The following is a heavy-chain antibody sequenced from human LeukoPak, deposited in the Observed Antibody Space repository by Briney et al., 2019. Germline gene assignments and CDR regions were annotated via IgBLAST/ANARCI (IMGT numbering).Heavy chain of an antibody. J-gene: IGHJ3*02. Sequence: SEILSLTCTVSGGSISSYYWSWIRQPPGKGLEWIGYINYSGSTNYNPSLKSRVTISVDTSKNQFSLKLSSVTAADTAVYYCATAIAVANDAFDIWGQGTMVTVPS. D-gene: IGHD6-19*01. CDR1: GGSISSYY. V-gene: IGHV4-59*01. CDR3: ATAIAVANDAFDI. CDR2: INYSGST.